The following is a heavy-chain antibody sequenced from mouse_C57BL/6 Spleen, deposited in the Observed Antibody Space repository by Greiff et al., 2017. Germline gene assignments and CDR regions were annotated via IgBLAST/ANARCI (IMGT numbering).Heavy chain of an antibody. D-gene: IGHD2-3*01. CDR2: IWGDGST. CDR3: AKPGDGYYDWYFDV. V-gene: IGHV2-3*01. CDR1: GFSLTSYG. Sequence: VKLQESGPGLVTPSQSLSITCTVSGFSLTSYGVSWVRQPPGKGLEWLGVIWGDGSTNYHSALISRLSISKDNSKSQVFLKLNSLQTDDTATYYCAKPGDGYYDWYFDVWGTGTTVTVSS. J-gene: IGHJ1*03.